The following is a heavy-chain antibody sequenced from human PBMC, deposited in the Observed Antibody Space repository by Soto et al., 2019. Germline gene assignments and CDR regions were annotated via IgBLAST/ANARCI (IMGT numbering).Heavy chain of an antibody. J-gene: IGHJ4*02. V-gene: IGHV1-3*05. CDR3: AILGTYYFDNSDNYFDF. CDR1: GYTLTRYS. CDR2: INAGNGNT. Sequence: QVQLVQSGAEEMKPGASVKVSCKASGYTLTRYSIHWVRQAPGQRLEWMGWINAGNGNTKFSQKFQGRVTITRDTSASTAYMELRDLRSEDTAVYYCAILGTYYFDNSDNYFDFWGLGTLVTVSS. D-gene: IGHD3-22*01.